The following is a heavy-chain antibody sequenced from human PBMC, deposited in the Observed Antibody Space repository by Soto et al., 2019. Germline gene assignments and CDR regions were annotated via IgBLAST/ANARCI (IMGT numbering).Heavy chain of an antibody. CDR2: ISAYNGNT. J-gene: IGHJ5*02. V-gene: IGHV1-18*04. D-gene: IGHD3-9*01. Sequence: ASVKVSCKASGYTFTSYGISWVRQAPGQGLEWMGWISAYNGNTNYAQKLQGRVTMTTDTSTSTAYMELRSLRSDGTAVYYCARDRRYFDCAGPWGQGTLVTVSS. CDR1: GYTFTSYG. CDR3: ARDRRYFDCAGP.